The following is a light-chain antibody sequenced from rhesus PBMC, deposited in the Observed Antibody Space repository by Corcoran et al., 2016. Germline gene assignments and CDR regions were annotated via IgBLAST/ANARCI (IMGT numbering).Light chain of an antibody. J-gene: IGKJ2*01. CDR2: KTA. Sequence: DIQMTQSPSSLSASVGDTVTITCRARQSLTTWLAWYQQKPGKAPNLLIYKTATLQSGAPSRFSGSGSGTDFTLTIPSLQSEDFATYYCPHYSSTPYSFSQGTKVEIK. CDR3: PHYSSTPYS. CDR1: QSLTTW. V-gene: IGKV1-22*01.